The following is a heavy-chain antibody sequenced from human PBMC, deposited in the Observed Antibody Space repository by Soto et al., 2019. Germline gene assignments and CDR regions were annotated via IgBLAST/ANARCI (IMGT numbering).Heavy chain of an antibody. Sequence: PSETLSLTCTVSGGSISSYYWSWIRQPPGKGLEWIGYIYYSGSTNYNPSLKSRVTISVDTSKNQFSLKLSSVTAAGTAVYYCAREGYSYGYYYYYGMDVWGQGTTVTVSS. CDR2: IYYSGST. CDR3: AREGYSYGYYYYYGMDV. D-gene: IGHD5-18*01. J-gene: IGHJ6*02. CDR1: GGSISSYY. V-gene: IGHV4-59*01.